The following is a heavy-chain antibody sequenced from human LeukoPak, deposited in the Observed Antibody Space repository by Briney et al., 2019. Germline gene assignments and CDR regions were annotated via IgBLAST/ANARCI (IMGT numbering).Heavy chain of an antibody. CDR1: GGSISSYY. CDR3: AGQNYYGSGSIDDY. Sequence: SETLSLTCTVSGGSISSYYWSWIRQPPGKGLEWIGYIYYSGSTNYNPSLKSRVTISVDTSKNQFSLKLSSVTAADTAVYYCAGQNYYGSGSIDDYWGQGTLVTVSS. J-gene: IGHJ4*02. V-gene: IGHV4-59*08. CDR2: IYYSGST. D-gene: IGHD3-10*01.